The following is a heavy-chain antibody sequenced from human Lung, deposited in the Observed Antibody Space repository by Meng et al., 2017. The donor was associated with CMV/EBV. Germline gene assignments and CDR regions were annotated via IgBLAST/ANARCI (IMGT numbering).Heavy chain of an antibody. D-gene: IGHD2/OR15-2a*01. V-gene: IGHV4-34*01. Sequence: SETXSLXXAVYGESLSGYYWTWIRQPPGKGLEWIGEISHSGTTNYNPSLKSRVFISVDTSKNQLSLNLTPVTAADTAVYYCARARLSSRSMDSWGQGTPVXVSS. CDR2: ISHSGTT. CDR1: GESLSGYY. CDR3: ARARLSSRSMDS. J-gene: IGHJ4*03.